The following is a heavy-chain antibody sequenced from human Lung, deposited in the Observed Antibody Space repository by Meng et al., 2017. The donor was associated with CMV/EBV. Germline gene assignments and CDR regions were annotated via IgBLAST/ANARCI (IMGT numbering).Heavy chain of an antibody. V-gene: IGHV4-38-2*01. CDR1: GYSISGTYY. Sequence: SETLSLTCVVSGYSISGTYYWGWIRQPPGKGLEWIGSIYHSGNTYYNPSLESLVTLSLDTSKNQFSLNLRSVTAADTAVYYCATHPPGYWGQGTLVTVSS. CDR3: ATHPPGY. CDR2: IYHSGNT. J-gene: IGHJ4*02.